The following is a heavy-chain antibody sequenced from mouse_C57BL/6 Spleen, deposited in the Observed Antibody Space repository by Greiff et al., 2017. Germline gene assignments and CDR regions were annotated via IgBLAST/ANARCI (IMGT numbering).Heavy chain of an antibody. CDR1: GYAFTNYL. CDR2: INPGSGGT. CDR3: AREDLLRENYFDY. Sequence: VQLQQSGAELVRPGTSVKVSCKASGYAFTNYLIEWVKQRPGQGLEWIGVINPGSGGTNYNEKFKGKATLTADKSSSTAYMQLSSLTSEDSAVYVCAREDLLRENYFDYWGQGTTLTVSS. V-gene: IGHV1-54*01. J-gene: IGHJ2*01.